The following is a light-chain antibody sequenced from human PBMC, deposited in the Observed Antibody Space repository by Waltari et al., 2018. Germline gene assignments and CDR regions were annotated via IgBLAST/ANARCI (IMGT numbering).Light chain of an antibody. J-gene: IGLJ3*02. CDR3: LLYMGSGIWV. CDR1: SGFLPSPSH. CDR2: KAN. V-gene: IGLV8-61*01. Sequence: QPVVPQAPSLSVSPGGALTPTCTFCSGFLPSPSHARWNQQSPGQTPRTLVYKANIRSSGLPDRFSGSVLGNKAVLIITGAQAEDESTYYCLLYMGSGIWVFGGGTKLTVL.